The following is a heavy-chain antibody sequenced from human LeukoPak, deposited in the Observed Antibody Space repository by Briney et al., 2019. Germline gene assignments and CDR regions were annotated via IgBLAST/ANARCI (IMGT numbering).Heavy chain of an antibody. D-gene: IGHD6-19*01. CDR2: VYVTGST. V-gene: IGHV4-4*07. J-gene: IGHJ5*02. Sequence: PSETLSLTCTVSGDSISSYYWSWIRQPAGKGLEWIGRVYVTGSTNLNPALQSRVTMSVDTSKNQFSLKLTSVTAADTAVYYCARDRQWLVDHWGQGTLVTVSS. CDR1: GDSISSYY. CDR3: ARDRQWLVDH.